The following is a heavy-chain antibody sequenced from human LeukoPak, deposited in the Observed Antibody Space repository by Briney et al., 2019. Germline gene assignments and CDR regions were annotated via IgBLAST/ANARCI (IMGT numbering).Heavy chain of an antibody. D-gene: IGHD3-9*01. Sequence: PGGSLRLSCAASGFTFSSYSMNWVRQAQGKGLEWVSSISSSSSYIYYADSVKGRCTISRDNAKNSLYLQMNSLRAEDTAVYYCARGYDILTGYRLFDYWGQGTLVTVSS. V-gene: IGHV3-21*01. CDR2: ISSSSSYI. CDR3: ARGYDILTGYRLFDY. CDR1: GFTFSSYS. J-gene: IGHJ4*02.